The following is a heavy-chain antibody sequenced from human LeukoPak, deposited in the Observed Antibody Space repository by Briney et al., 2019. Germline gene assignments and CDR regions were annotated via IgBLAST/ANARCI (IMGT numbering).Heavy chain of an antibody. CDR1: GGSISSYY. CDR3: ARIEGFRELNYFDY. Sequence: PSETLSLTCTVSGGSISSYYWSWIRQPPGKGLEWIGYIYYSGSTNYNPSLKSRVTISVDTSKNQFSLKLSSVTAADTAVYYCARIEGFRELNYFDYWGQGTLVTVSS. V-gene: IGHV4-59*01. J-gene: IGHJ4*02. CDR2: IYYSGST. D-gene: IGHD3-10*01.